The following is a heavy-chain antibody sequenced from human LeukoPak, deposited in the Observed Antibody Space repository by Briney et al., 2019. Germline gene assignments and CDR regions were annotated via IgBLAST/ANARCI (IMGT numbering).Heavy chain of an antibody. CDR2: INAGNGNT. J-gene: IGHJ4*02. D-gene: IGHD4-17*01. Sequence: ASVTVSCTASGYTFTSYAMHWVRQAPGQRLEWMGWINAGNGNTKYSQKFQGRVTITRDTSASTAYMELSSLRSEDTAVYYCARDRYDCGDLIPDYWGQGTLVTVSS. V-gene: IGHV1-3*01. CDR3: ARDRYDCGDLIPDY. CDR1: GYTFTSYA.